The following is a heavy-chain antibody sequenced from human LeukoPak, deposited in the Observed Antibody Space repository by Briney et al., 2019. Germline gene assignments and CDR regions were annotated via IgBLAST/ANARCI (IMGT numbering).Heavy chain of an antibody. D-gene: IGHD3-10*01. CDR1: GFTFSNAW. J-gene: IGHJ4*02. V-gene: IGHV3-15*01. Sequence: GGSLRLSCAASGFTFSNAWMSWVRQAPGKGLEWVGRIKSKTDGGTTDYAAPVKGRFTISRDDSKNTLYLQMNSLKTEDTAVYYCTTDPSYYGSGSPIDYWGQGTLVTVSS. CDR3: TTDPSYYGSGSPIDY. CDR2: IKSKTDGGTT.